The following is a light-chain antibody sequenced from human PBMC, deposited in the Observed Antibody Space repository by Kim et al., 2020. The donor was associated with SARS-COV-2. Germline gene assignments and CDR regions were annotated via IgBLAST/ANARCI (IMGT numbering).Light chain of an antibody. CDR3: MQNTHWPPNT. CDR1: QSLVYSDGYAY. J-gene: IGKJ2*01. CDR2: RVS. V-gene: IGKV2-30*01. Sequence: EVVMTQSPLSLPVTLGQPASISCRSSQSLVYSDGYAYLSWFHQRPGQSPRRLIYRVSNRDSGVPDRFSGSGSGTDFTLKISRVEAEDIGVYYCMQNTHWPPNTFGQGTKLEI.